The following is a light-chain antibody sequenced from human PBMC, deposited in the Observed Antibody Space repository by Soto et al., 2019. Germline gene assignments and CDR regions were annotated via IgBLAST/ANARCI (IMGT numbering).Light chain of an antibody. CDR3: QQRYKWPPIT. CDR2: DTF. Sequence: EIVLTQSPATLSLSRGERATLSCRASQRVDRFLAWYQQKPGQAPRLLIYDTFNRATGIPARFSGRGSGTDFTLTISNLEPEDFAVYYCQQRYKWPPITFGQGTRLEIK. J-gene: IGKJ5*01. CDR1: QRVDRF. V-gene: IGKV3-11*01.